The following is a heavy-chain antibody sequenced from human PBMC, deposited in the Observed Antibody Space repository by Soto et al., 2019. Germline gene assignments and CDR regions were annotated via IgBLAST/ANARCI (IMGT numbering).Heavy chain of an antibody. V-gene: IGHV3-23*01. CDR3: AKDQRGSGDYDWISIIV. CDR2: ISSSGRST. D-gene: IGHD3-9*01. Sequence: EVQLLESGGGLVQPGGSLRLSCAASGFTFSSYAMSWVRQAPGKGLEWVSVISSSGRSTYYADSVKGRFTISRDKSNNTLYLQMNSLRAEDTAIYDCAKDQRGSGDYDWISIIVWGQGTLVTVSS. J-gene: IGHJ4*02. CDR1: GFTFSSYA.